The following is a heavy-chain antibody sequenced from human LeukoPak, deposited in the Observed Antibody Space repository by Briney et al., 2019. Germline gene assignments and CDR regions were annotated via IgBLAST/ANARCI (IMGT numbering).Heavy chain of an antibody. CDR2: ISDSGGST. D-gene: IGHD2-8*01. V-gene: IGHV3-23*01. Sequence: GGSLRLSCAASGVTFSSYAMSWGREAPGKGLEWVSAISDSGGSTYDADSVKGRFTISRDNSKNTLYLQMNSLRAEDTAVYYCAKDTSIGRYCTNGVCSPFDYWGQGTLVTVSS. CDR1: GVTFSSYA. J-gene: IGHJ4*02. CDR3: AKDTSIGRYCTNGVCSPFDY.